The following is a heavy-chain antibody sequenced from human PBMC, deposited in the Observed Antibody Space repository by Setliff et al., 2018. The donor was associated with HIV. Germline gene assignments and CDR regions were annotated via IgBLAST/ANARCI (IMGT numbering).Heavy chain of an antibody. D-gene: IGHD6-6*01. CDR1: GGPFSDFF. J-gene: IGHJ4*02. CDR3: ARRPPYSSSPRDFFDF. V-gene: IGHV4-34*01. Sequence: KASETLSLTCAVSGGPFSDFFWTWVRQPPGEGLEWIGEISHSGGTNYNPSLESRLTISIGTSRNQFSLRLTSVSVADTAVYFCARRPPYSSSPRDFFDFWGPGTLVTVSS. CDR2: ISHSGGT.